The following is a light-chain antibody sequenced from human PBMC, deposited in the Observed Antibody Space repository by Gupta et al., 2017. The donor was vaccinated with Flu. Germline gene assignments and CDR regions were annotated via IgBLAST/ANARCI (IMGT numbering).Light chain of an antibody. CDR3: QQDYSYRT. Sequence: DIRRTQSPSTVSASIGDTVTISCRASQNIDDWLAWYQQKPGQAPKLLVYKASTRENGVPPRFNGGGSGTRFTLTIKRLQSDDFGTYFCQQDYSYRTFGQGTKVEIK. J-gene: IGKJ1*01. CDR2: KAS. V-gene: IGKV1-5*03. CDR1: QNIDDW.